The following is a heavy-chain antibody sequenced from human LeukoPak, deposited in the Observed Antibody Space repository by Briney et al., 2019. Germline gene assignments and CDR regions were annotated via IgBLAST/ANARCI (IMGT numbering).Heavy chain of an antibody. CDR3: AREYSTSSEGDYFDY. D-gene: IGHD6-6*01. V-gene: IGHV4-59*01. Sequence: SETLSLTCTVSGASITTYYWTWIRQPPGKGLEWIGYIYHSGSTTYNPSLKSRVTISLDTSRNQFSLRLSSVTAADTAVYFCAREYSTSSEGDYFDYWGQGSLVTVSS. CDR1: GASITTYY. J-gene: IGHJ4*02. CDR2: IYHSGST.